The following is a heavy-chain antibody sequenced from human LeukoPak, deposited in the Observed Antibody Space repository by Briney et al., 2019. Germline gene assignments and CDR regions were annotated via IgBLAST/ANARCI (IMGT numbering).Heavy chain of an antibody. D-gene: IGHD6-19*01. Sequence: GGSLRLSCAVSGFTVRSNYMNWVRQAPGKGLEWVSIIYSDGSTYYADSVKGRFTISRDNSRNTLYFQMNSLRAEDTAVYYCARGGDTSGSPFDYWGQGTLVTVSS. J-gene: IGHJ4*02. CDR3: ARGGDTSGSPFDY. CDR1: GFTVRSNY. V-gene: IGHV3-53*01. CDR2: IYSDGST.